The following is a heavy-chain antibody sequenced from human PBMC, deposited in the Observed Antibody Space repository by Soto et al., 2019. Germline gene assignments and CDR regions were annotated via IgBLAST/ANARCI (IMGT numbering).Heavy chain of an antibody. J-gene: IGHJ3*02. CDR1: GGSISSSSYY. D-gene: IGHD3-22*01. CDR3: ARHGDYYDSSGYPGLAFDI. Sequence: SETLSLTCTVSGGSISSSSYYWGWIRQPPGKGLEWIGSIYYSGSTYYNPSLKSRVTISVDTSKNQFSLKLSSVTAADTAVYYCARHGDYYDSSGYPGLAFDIWGQGTMVTVSS. V-gene: IGHV4-39*01. CDR2: IYYSGST.